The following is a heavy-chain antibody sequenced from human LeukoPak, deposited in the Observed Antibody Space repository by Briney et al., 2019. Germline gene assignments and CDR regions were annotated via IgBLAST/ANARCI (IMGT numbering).Heavy chain of an antibody. D-gene: IGHD3-10*01. CDR3: AKWSGRYQRYYFDY. J-gene: IGHJ4*02. CDR1: GFTFSSYA. V-gene: IGHV3-23*01. CDR2: ISGSGGST. Sequence: GRSLRLSCAASGFTFSSYAMSWVRQAPWKGLEWVSAISGSGGSTYYADSVKGRFTISRDNSRSTLYLQMNSLRAEDTAVYYCAKWSGRYQRYYFDYWGQGTLVTVSS.